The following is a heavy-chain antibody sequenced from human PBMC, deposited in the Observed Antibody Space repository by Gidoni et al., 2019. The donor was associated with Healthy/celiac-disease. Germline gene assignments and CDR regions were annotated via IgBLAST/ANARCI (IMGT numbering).Heavy chain of an antibody. D-gene: IGHD4-17*01. Sequence: QVQLQQWGAGLLKPSETLSLTCAVYGGSFSGYSWSWIRQPPGKGLEWIGEINHSGSTNYNPSLKSRVTISVDTSKNQFSLKLSSVTAADTAVYYCARGEYGDYAFPQSYYFDYWGQGTLVTVSS. J-gene: IGHJ4*02. CDR2: INHSGST. V-gene: IGHV4-34*01. CDR1: GGSFSGYS. CDR3: ARGEYGDYAFPQSYYFDY.